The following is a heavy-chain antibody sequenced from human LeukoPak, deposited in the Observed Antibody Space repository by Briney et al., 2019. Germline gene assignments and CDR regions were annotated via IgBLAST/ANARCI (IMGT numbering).Heavy chain of an antibody. CDR1: GFTFSDYG. J-gene: IGHJ3*02. CDR2: ISTGSSTI. CDR3: ARDTAFDI. Sequence: GGSLRLSCAASGFTFSDYGMSWVRRAPGKGLEWVSYISTGSSTIYYADSVKGRFTISRDNAKNSLYLQVNSLRDEDTAVYYCARDTAFDIWGQGTMVTVSS. V-gene: IGHV3-48*02.